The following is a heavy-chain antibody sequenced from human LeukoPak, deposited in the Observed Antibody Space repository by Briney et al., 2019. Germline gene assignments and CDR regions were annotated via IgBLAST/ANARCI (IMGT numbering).Heavy chain of an antibody. V-gene: IGHV3-30*02. Sequence: GGSLRLSCVASGFTFSSYGMHWVRQPPGKGLEWVALNRDAVNAKDYADSVKGRFTTSRDNSKNTVYLQMNSLRGEDSAVYYCTRGYYYYMDVWGKGTTVTISS. J-gene: IGHJ6*03. CDR1: GFTFSSYG. CDR2: NRDAVNAK. CDR3: TRGYYYYMDV.